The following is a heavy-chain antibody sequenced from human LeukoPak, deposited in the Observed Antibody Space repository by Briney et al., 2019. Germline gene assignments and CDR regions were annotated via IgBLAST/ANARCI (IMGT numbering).Heavy chain of an antibody. CDR1: GFIFSTYS. CDR3: AREAGYYMDV. V-gene: IGHV3-48*01. CDR2: ISPSSSTM. Sequence: GGSLRLSCAASGFIFSTYSMNWVRQAPGKGLEWVSYISPSSSTMYYADSVEGRFTVSRDNGENSLFLHMNDLRAEDTAVYYCAREAGYYMDVWGKGTTVTVS. J-gene: IGHJ6*03. D-gene: IGHD2-15*01.